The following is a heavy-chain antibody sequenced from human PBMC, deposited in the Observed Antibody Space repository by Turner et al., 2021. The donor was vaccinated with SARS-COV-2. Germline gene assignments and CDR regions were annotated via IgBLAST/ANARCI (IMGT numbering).Heavy chain of an antibody. CDR2: IYSGGST. V-gene: IGHV3-53*04. Sequence: EVQLVESGGGLVQPGGSLRLSCAASGFTVSSNYMSWVRQAPRKGLEWVSVIYSGGSTYYADSVKGRFTISRHNSKNTLYLQMNSLRAEDTAVYYCASSSGYSGSWYLKHWGQGTLVTVSS. CDR3: ASSSGYSGSWYLKH. J-gene: IGHJ4*02. CDR1: GFTVSSNY. D-gene: IGHD6-13*01.